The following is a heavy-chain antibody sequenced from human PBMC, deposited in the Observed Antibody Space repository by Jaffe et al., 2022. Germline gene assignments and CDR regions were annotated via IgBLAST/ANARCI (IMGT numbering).Heavy chain of an antibody. CDR1: GGSISSSSYY. CDR3: ARREDCSSTSCYKGNAFDI. Sequence: QLQLQESGPGLVKPSETLSLTCTVSGGSISSSSYYWGWIRQPPGKGLEWIGSIYYSGSTYYNPSLKSRVTISVDTSKNQFSLKLSSVTAADTAVYYCARREDCSSTSCYKGNAFDIWGQGTMVTVSS. V-gene: IGHV4-39*01. CDR2: IYYSGST. J-gene: IGHJ3*02. D-gene: IGHD2-2*02.